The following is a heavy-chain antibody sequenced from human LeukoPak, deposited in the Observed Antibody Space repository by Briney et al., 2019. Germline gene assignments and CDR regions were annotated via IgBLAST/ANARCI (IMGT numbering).Heavy chain of an antibody. D-gene: IGHD5-18*01. V-gene: IGHV1-2*02. J-gene: IGHJ5*02. CDR1: GYTFTGYY. CDR3: ARAGYSYGYPGNWFDP. CDR2: INPNSGGT. Sequence: ASVKVSCKASGYTFTGYYMHWLRQAPGQGLEWMGWINPNSGGTNYAQKFQGRVTMTRDTSISSAYMELSRLRSDDTAVYYCARAGYSYGYPGNWFDPWGQGTLVTVSS.